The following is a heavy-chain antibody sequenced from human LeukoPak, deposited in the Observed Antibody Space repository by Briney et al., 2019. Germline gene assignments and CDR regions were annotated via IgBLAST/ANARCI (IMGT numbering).Heavy chain of an antibody. D-gene: IGHD3-22*01. V-gene: IGHV4-59*01. CDR2: FYYSGNT. CDR3: PRSTYYLDSTGFYPFDF. J-gene: IGHJ4*02. CDR1: GGSISGYF. Sequence: SSETLSLTCTVSGGSISGYFWSWIRQSPGKGLEWIGFFYYSGNTNYNPSLKSRVTMSADTSKIQFSLKLTSVTTTESAMYYCPRSTYYLDSTGFYPFDFWGQGTLVTVSS.